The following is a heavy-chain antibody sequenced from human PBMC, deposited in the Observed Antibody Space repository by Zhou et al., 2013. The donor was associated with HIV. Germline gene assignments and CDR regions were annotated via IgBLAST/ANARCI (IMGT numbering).Heavy chain of an antibody. Sequence: QVQLVQSGAEMKKPGASVNISCEASGYAFTSYYIHWVRQAPGQGLEWLGWINVYNGNTNYGQKFQGRITLTTETLMSTAYMELRSLRSDDTAVYYCVRTAYCETDPCKGWVFQHWGQGTLVIVSS. D-gene: IGHD2-21*01. CDR3: VRTAYCETDPCKGWVFQH. CDR1: GYAFTSYY. CDR2: INVYNGNT. J-gene: IGHJ1*01. V-gene: IGHV1-18*04.